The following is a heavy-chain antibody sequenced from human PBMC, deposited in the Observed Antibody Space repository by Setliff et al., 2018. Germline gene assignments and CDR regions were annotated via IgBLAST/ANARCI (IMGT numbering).Heavy chain of an antibody. CDR3: ARGPPDFVVVPAAAKFDY. V-gene: IGHV1-18*01. J-gene: IGHJ4*02. D-gene: IGHD2-2*01. CDR1: GYSFTNYG. Sequence: ASAKVSCKTSGYSFTNYGINWVRQAPGQGLEWMGWNSVYAREFQGRVTMTIDTPTSTAYMELRSLRSDDTAVYYCARGPPDFVVVPAAAKFDYWGPGTLGTSPQ. CDR2: NSV.